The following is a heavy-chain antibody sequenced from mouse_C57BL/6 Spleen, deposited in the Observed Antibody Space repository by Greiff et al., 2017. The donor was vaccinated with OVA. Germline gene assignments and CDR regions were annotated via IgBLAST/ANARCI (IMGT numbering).Heavy chain of an antibody. V-gene: IGHV1-62-2*01. CDR3: ARDEGGGYYGYFDV. CDR2: FYPGSGSI. D-gene: IGHD1-1*02. J-gene: IGHJ1*03. Sequence: LQESGAELVKPGASVKLSCKASGYTFTEYTIHWVQQRSGQGLEWIGWFYPGSGSIKYNEKFKDKATLTADKSSSTVYMELSRLTSEDSAVYVCARDEGGGYYGYFDVWGTGTTVTVSS. CDR1: GYTFTEYT.